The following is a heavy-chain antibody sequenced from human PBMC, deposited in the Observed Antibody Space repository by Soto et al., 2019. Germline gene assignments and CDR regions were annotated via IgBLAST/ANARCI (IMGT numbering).Heavy chain of an antibody. V-gene: IGHV3-9*01. Sequence: EVQLVESGGGLVQPGRSLRLSCAASGFIFDDYAMHWVRQAPGKGLEWVSGISWNSGSKGYADSVKGRFTISRDNAKNSLYLQMNSLRAEDTALYYCAKGHWYFDLWGRGTLVTVSS. J-gene: IGHJ2*01. CDR2: ISWNSGSK. CDR3: AKGHWYFDL. CDR1: GFIFDDYA.